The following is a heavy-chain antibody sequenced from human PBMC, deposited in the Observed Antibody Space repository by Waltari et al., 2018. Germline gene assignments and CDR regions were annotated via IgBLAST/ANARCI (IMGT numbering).Heavy chain of an antibody. Sequence: QLQLQESGPGLVKPSETLSLTCTVSGGSISSSSYYWGWIRQPPGKGLEWIGSIYYSGSTYYNPALKSRVTISVDTSKNQFALKLSSVTAADTAVYYCARLPDISVFDPWGQGTLVTVSS. J-gene: IGHJ5*02. CDR3: ARLPDISVFDP. D-gene: IGHD2-15*01. V-gene: IGHV4-39*01. CDR2: IYYSGST. CDR1: GGSISSSSYY.